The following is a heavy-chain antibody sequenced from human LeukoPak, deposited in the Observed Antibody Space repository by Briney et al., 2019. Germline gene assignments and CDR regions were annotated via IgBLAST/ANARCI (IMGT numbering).Heavy chain of an antibody. D-gene: IGHD3-10*01. V-gene: IGHV4-34*01. CDR3: ARVGMVRGFRY. J-gene: IGHJ4*02. CDR2: INHSGST. Sequence: PSETLSLTCAVYGGSFSGYYWSWIRQPPGKGLEWIGEINHSGSTNYNPSLKSRVTISVDTSKNQFSLKLSSVTAADTAVYYCARVGMVRGFRYWGQGTLVTVSS. CDR1: GGSFSGYY.